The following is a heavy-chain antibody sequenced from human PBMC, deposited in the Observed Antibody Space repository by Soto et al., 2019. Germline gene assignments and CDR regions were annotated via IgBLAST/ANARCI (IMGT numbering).Heavy chain of an antibody. V-gene: IGHV3-30*04. CDR3: ARDPVTGETNYYYYYYMDV. Sequence: GGSLRLSCAASGFTFSSYAMHWVRQAPGKGLEWVAVISYDGSNKYYADSVKGRFTISRDNSKNTLYLQMNSLRAVDTAVYYCARDPVTGETNYYYYYYMDVWGKGTTVTVSS. CDR2: ISYDGSNK. CDR1: GFTFSSYA. D-gene: IGHD7-27*01. J-gene: IGHJ6*03.